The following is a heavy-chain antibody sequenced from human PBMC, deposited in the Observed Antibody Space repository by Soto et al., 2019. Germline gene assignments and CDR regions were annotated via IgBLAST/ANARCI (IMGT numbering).Heavy chain of an antibody. CDR3: ARDLAWAFDS. J-gene: IGHJ4*02. V-gene: IGHV3-23*01. Sequence: GGSLRLSCAASGFTFSIYAMSWVRQAPGKGLEWVSTIGGSGGDTTYADSVKGRFTISRDNGKNTLYLQMSSLRDEDTAVYYCARDLAWAFDSWGQGALVTVS. D-gene: IGHD1-26*01. CDR1: GFTFSIYA. CDR2: IGGSGGDT.